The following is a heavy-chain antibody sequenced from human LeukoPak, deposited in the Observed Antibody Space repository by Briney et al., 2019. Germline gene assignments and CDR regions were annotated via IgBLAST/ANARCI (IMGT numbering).Heavy chain of an antibody. CDR2: LRSGGNDK. V-gene: IGHV3-30*02. CDR3: AKDLFGSGSYEY. Sequence: GVSLRLSCAASGFSFSTADIHWVRQAPGKGLEWVAFLRSGGNDKYYAGSVKGRFTISRDNSKNTLFLQMNSLRAEDTAVYYCAKDLFGSGSYEYWGQGTLVTVSS. J-gene: IGHJ4*02. D-gene: IGHD3-10*01. CDR1: GFSFSTAD.